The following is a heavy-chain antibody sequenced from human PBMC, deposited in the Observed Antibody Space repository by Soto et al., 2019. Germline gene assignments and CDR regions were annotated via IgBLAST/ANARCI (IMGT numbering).Heavy chain of an antibody. CDR2: IKSKTDGGTT. D-gene: IGHD4-17*01. V-gene: IGHV3-15*07. Sequence: GGSLRLSCAASGFTFSNAWMNWVRQAPGKGLEWVGRIKSKTDGGTTDYAAPVKGRFTISRDDSKNTLYLQMNSLKTEDTAVYYCTTDLPSHDYDSFDPWGQGTLVTVSS. CDR3: TTDLPSHDYDSFDP. J-gene: IGHJ5*02. CDR1: GFTFSNAW.